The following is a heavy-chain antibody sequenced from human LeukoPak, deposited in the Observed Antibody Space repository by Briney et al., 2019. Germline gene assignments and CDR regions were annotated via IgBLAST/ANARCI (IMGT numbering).Heavy chain of an antibody. Sequence: PSETLSLTCTVSGDSINSAAYYWSWIRQHPGTGLEWIGYIYYSGSTSYNPSLQSRVTISIDTSKNQFSLKLSSVTAADTAVYYCARDNDFWSGYYSFDFWGRGTLVTVSS. V-gene: IGHV4-31*03. J-gene: IGHJ4*02. D-gene: IGHD3-3*01. CDR3: ARDNDFWSGYYSFDF. CDR2: IYYSGST. CDR1: GDSINSAAYY.